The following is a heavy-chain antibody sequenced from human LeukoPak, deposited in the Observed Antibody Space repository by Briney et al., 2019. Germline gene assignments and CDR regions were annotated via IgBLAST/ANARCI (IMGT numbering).Heavy chain of an antibody. CDR1: GGSISSYY. CDR3: ARQGGFFYYGLDV. CDR2: IYYSGST. D-gene: IGHD3-16*01. V-gene: IGHV4-59*08. J-gene: IGHJ6*02. Sequence: SETLSLTCTVSGGSISSYYWSWIRQPPGKGLEWIGYIYYSGSTIYNPSIKSRVTISLDTSKNRFSLKLSSVIAADTAVYYCARQGGFFYYGLDVWGHGTTVTVSS.